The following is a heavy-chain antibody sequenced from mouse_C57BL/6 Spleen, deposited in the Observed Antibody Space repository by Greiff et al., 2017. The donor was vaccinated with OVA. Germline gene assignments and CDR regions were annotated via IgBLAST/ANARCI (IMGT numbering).Heavy chain of an antibody. Sequence: DVQLVESGGGLVKPGGSLKLSCAASGFTFSDYGMHWVRQAPEKGLEWVAYISSGSSTIYYADTVKGRFTISRDNAKNTLFLQMTSLRAEDTAMYYCANTWFAYWGQGTLVTVSA. V-gene: IGHV5-17*01. J-gene: IGHJ3*01. CDR1: GFTFSDYG. CDR3: ANTWFAY. CDR2: ISSGSSTI.